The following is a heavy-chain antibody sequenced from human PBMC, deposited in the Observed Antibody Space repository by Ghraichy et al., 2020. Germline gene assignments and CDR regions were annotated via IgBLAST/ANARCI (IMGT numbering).Heavy chain of an antibody. CDR2: ISGRGTTK. J-gene: IGHJ5*02. D-gene: IGHD1-7*01. Sequence: GGSLRLSCAAYGFTFNNFAINWVRHRPGKGLQWVSSISGRGTTKYYADSVKGRSTISRDNSRNMASVQMNTLRPEDTAIYYCARGLELDNWFDAWGRGTLFTLSS. CDR1: GFTFNNFA. CDR3: ARGLELDNWFDA. V-gene: IGHV3-23*01.